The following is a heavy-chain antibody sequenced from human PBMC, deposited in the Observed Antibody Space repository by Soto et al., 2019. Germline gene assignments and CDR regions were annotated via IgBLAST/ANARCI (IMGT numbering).Heavy chain of an antibody. CDR3: ARDPSEGPGDFDI. D-gene: IGHD4-17*01. CDR1: GGSVSSGSYY. Sequence: PSETLSLTCTVSGGSVSSGSYYWSWIRQPPGKGLEWIGYIYYSGSTNYNPSLKSRVTISVDTSKNQFSLKLSSVTAADTAVYYCARDPSEGPGDFDIWGQGTMVTVSS. V-gene: IGHV4-61*01. J-gene: IGHJ3*02. CDR2: IYYSGST.